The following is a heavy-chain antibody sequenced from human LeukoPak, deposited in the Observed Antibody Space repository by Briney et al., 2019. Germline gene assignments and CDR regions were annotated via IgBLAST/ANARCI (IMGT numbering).Heavy chain of an antibody. CDR2: ITNTNS. J-gene: IGHJ4*02. Sequence: GGSLRLSCAASGFKFTDYYMSWIRQAPGKGLEWISYITNTNSANSVKGRFTISRDNAKNTLYLQMNSLRAEDTAVYYCARERGYCSGGTCLLSYFDYWGQGALVTVSS. D-gene: IGHD2-15*01. V-gene: IGHV3-11*05. CDR1: GFKFTDYY. CDR3: ARERGYCSGGTCLLSYFDY.